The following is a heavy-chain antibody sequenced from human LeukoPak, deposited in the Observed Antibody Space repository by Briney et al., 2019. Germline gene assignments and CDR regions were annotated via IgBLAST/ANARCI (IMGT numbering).Heavy chain of an antibody. CDR2: ISGSGDST. D-gene: IGHD6-13*01. J-gene: IGHJ4*02. CDR3: AKGSAAIRPYYFDY. V-gene: IGHV3-23*01. Sequence: GGSLRLSCAASGFTFDKYAMSGVGQAPGRGGEGGSAISGSGDSTYHADSVKGRFIISRDNSKSTVYLQMNSLSADDTAVYYCAKGSAAIRPYYFDYWGQGTLVTVSS. CDR1: GFTFDKYA.